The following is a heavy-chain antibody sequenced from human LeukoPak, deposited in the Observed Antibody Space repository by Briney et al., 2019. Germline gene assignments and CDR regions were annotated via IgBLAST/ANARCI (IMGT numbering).Heavy chain of an antibody. V-gene: IGHV1-69*05. Sequence: SVKVSCKTSGGTFNNSAISWVRQAPGQGREGLGGIMPLFGTAGYAQKFQGRVTITKDESTRTVYLELTSLTSDDTAVYYCARDVHGDYGSGWFDPWGQGTLVSVSS. CDR2: IMPLFGTA. CDR3: ARDVHGDYGSGWFDP. CDR1: GGTFNNSA. J-gene: IGHJ5*02. D-gene: IGHD4-17*01.